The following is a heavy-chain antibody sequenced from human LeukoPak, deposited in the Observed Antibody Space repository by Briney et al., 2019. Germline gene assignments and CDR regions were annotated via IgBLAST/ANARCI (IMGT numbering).Heavy chain of an antibody. CDR3: TSVYDTSAYYHSGIDY. CDR2: IRSKAYRGAT. CDR1: GFTVSSSY. J-gene: IGHJ4*02. D-gene: IGHD3-22*01. Sequence: PGGSLRLSCAASGFTVSSSYMSWVRQAPGKGLEWVGFIRSKAYRGATKNAASVKDRFTISRDDSKSIAYLQMNSLKTEDTAIYYCTSVYDTSAYYHSGIDYWGQGTLVTVSS. V-gene: IGHV3-49*04.